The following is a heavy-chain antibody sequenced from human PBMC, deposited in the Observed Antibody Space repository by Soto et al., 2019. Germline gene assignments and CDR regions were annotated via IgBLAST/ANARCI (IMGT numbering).Heavy chain of an antibody. V-gene: IGHV3-53*01. D-gene: IGHD4-4*01. CDR1: GFTVSSNY. CDR2: IYSGGST. Sequence: XESLKLSCAASGFTVSSNYMSGVRQAPGKGLEWVSVIYSGGSTYYADSVKGRFTISRDNSKNTLYLQMNSLRAEDTAVYYCARTHYSKDYYYGMDVWGQGTTVTVSS. CDR3: ARTHYSKDYYYGMDV. J-gene: IGHJ6*02.